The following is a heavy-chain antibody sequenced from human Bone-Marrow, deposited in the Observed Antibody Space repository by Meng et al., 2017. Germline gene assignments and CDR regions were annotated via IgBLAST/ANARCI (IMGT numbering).Heavy chain of an antibody. D-gene: IGHD3-9*01. CDR1: GYTFTNFG. Sequence: ASVKVSCKTSGYTFTNFGVNWVRQAPGQRLEWMGWINAGNGNTKYSQKFQGRVTITRDTSASTAYMELSSLRSEDTAVYYCARDDILTGYYFDYYYGMDVWGQGTTVTVSS. J-gene: IGHJ6*02. CDR2: INAGNGNT. V-gene: IGHV1-3*01. CDR3: ARDDILTGYYFDYYYGMDV.